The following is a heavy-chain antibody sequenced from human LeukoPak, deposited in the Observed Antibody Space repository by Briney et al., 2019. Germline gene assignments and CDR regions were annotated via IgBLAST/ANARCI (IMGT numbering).Heavy chain of an antibody. V-gene: IGHV4-30-4*01. CDR3: ASVSVWELATHTGGSFDY. CDR2: IYHTGTT. D-gene: IGHD1-26*01. J-gene: IGHJ4*02. Sequence: PSETLSLTCTVSGGLISRIEYYWGWVRQSPVKGLEWLGHIYHTGTTLYSPHLNNRLTISVDSSKNQFSLTLNSVTAADTAVYYCASVSVWELATHTGGSFDYWGRGILVTVSS. CDR1: GGLISRIEYY.